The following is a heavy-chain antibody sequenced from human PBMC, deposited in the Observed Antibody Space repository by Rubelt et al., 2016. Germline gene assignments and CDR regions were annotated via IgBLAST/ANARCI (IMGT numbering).Heavy chain of an antibody. CDR1: GASISSSTTYY. CDR3: ARAVRNPIKWFDP. CDR2: IYYSGST. D-gene: IGHD3-22*01. Sequence: QLQLQESGPGLVKPSETLSLTCTVSGASISSSTTYYWGWIRQPPGKGLEWIGNIYYSGSTNYNSSLKSRVTVSVDTSKNQFSLNLTSGTAADTAVYYCARAVRNPIKWFDPWGQGTLVTVSS. V-gene: IGHV4-39*07. J-gene: IGHJ5*02.